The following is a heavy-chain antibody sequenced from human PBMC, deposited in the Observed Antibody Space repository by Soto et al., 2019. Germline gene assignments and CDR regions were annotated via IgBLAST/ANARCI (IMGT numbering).Heavy chain of an antibody. Sequence: PGGSLRLSCAVSGFTFSDHWMSWVRQAPGKGLEWVSGISGSGGSTYYADSVKGRFTISRDNSKNTLYLQMNSLRAEDTAVYYCAKAAPIVVAKPDYWGQGALVTV. CDR1: GFTFSDHW. CDR3: AKAAPIVVAKPDY. J-gene: IGHJ4*02. V-gene: IGHV3-23*01. CDR2: ISGSGGST. D-gene: IGHD3-22*01.